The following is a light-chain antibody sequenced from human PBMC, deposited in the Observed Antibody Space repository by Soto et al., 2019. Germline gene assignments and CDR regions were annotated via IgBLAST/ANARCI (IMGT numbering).Light chain of an antibody. J-gene: IGKJ4*01. CDR1: QTVSRSA. CDR2: GAS. CDR3: QQYGNSPFT. V-gene: IGKV3-20*01. Sequence: EMVLTQTPVTKYLSPVERATLSCRASQTVSRSALAWYQQKPGQAPRLLIYGASNRATGIPDRFSGSGSGTDFTLTISRLEPEDFEVYYCQQYGNSPFTFGGGTKEDIK.